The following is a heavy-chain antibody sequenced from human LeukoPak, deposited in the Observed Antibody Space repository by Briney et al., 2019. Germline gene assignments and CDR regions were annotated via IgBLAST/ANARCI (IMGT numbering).Heavy chain of an antibody. CDR2: ISDSGGNT. CDR3: ARHRSSWLIDY. J-gene: IGHJ4*02. D-gene: IGHD6-6*01. Sequence: GGPLRPSCAASGFTFSSYAMSWVRQAPWERLQWVSGISDSGGNTYYADSVRGRFTISRDNSKNTLYLQMNSLRAEDTAVYYCARHRSSWLIDYWGQGTLVTVSS. CDR1: GFTFSSYA. V-gene: IGHV3-23*01.